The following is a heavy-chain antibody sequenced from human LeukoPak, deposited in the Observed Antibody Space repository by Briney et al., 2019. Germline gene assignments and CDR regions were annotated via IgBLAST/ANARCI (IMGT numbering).Heavy chain of an antibody. CDR2: INYRGSA. CDR1: GGSISSVDYY. D-gene: IGHD3-22*01. J-gene: IGHJ5*02. CDR3: ARSPLAFYDSSGYPRVWFDP. V-gene: IGHV4-31*03. Sequence: SETLSLTCTVSGGSISSVDYYWSWIRQYPGKGLEWIGYINYRGSAYYNPSLKSRVTISVDTSKNQFSLKLTSVTAADTAVYYCARSPLAFYDSSGYPRVWFDPWGQGTLVTVSS.